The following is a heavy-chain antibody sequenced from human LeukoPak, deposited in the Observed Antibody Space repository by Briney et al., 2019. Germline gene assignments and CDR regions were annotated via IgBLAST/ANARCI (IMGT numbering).Heavy chain of an antibody. Sequence: PSETLSLTCTVSGGSISSYYWSWIRQPPGKGLEWIGYIYYSGSTNYNPSLKSRVTISVDTSKTQFSLKLSSVTAAGTAVYYCARAVSMVRGVMGFDYWGQGTLVTVSS. CDR3: ARAVSMVRGVMGFDY. CDR1: GGSISSYY. D-gene: IGHD3-10*01. J-gene: IGHJ4*02. CDR2: IYYSGST. V-gene: IGHV4-59*01.